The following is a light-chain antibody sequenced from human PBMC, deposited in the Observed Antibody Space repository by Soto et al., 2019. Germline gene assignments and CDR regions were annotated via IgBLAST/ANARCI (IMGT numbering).Light chain of an antibody. CDR2: DTS. Sequence: EIVLTQSPVTLSLSPGERATLSCRASQSVSSYLAWYQQKPGQAPRLLIYDTSNRATGIPARFNGGGSGTDFTLTISSLEPEDFAVYYCQQRSNWPLTFGGGTKVEIK. CDR1: QSVSSY. CDR3: QQRSNWPLT. J-gene: IGKJ4*01. V-gene: IGKV3-11*01.